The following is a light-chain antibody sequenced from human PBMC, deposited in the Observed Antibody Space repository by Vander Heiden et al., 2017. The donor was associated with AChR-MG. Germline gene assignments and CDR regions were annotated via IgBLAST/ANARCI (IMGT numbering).Light chain of an antibody. J-gene: IGLJ2*01. V-gene: IGLV3-19*01. CDR3: NSRDSSGNHQV. Sequence: SSELTQDPAVSVALGQTVRITCQGDSLRIYYASSYQQKPGQPPVLVIYGKNNRPSGIPDRFSGSSSGNTASLTITGAQAEDEADYYCNSRDSSGNHQVFGGGTKLTVL. CDR1: SLRIYY. CDR2: GKN.